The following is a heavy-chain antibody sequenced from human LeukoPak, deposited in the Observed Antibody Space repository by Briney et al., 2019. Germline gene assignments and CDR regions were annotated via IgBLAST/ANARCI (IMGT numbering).Heavy chain of an antibody. D-gene: IGHD6-13*01. CDR3: ARASGSSWYYFDY. J-gene: IGHJ4*02. CDR2: INPNSGGT. Sequence: ASVKVSCKASGYTFTGYYMHWVRQAPGQGLEWMGWINPNSGGTNYAQKFQGRVTMTRDTSISTAYMELSRLRSDDTAVYYCARASGSSWYYFDYWGQGTLVTVSS. CDR1: GYTFTGYY. V-gene: IGHV1-2*02.